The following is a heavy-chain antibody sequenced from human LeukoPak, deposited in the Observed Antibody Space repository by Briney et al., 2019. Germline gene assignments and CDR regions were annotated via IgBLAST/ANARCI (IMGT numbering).Heavy chain of an antibody. Sequence: PSETLSLTCTVSGGSISSYYWSWIRQPPGKGLEWIGYIYYSGSTNYNPSLKSRVTTSVDTSKNQFSLKLSSVTAADTAVYYCARPSAARRGPKGGPFDYWGQGTLVTVSS. CDR2: IYYSGST. J-gene: IGHJ4*02. CDR3: ARPSAARRGPKGGPFDY. V-gene: IGHV4-59*12. D-gene: IGHD6-6*01. CDR1: GGSISSYY.